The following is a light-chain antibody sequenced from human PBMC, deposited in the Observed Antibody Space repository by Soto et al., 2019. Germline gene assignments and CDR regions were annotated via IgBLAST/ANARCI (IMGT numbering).Light chain of an antibody. CDR2: GNS. V-gene: IGLV1-40*01. CDR3: QSYDSSLSGWV. Sequence: QSVLTQPPSVSGAPGQRVTSSGTGSSSNIGAGYDVHWYQQLPGTAPKLLIYGNSNRPSGVPDRFSGSKSGTSASLAIPGLRAEDEADYYCQSYDSSLSGWVFGGGTKLTVL. J-gene: IGLJ3*02. CDR1: SSNIGAGYD.